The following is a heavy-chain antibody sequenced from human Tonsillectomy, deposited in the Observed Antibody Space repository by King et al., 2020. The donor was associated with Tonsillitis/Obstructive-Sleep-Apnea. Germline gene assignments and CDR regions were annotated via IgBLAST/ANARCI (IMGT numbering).Heavy chain of an antibody. V-gene: IGHV4-34*01. J-gene: IGHJ4*02. CDR2: INHSGDA. CDR1: GGSFSAYL. CDR3: ARGYGPGTTYYFDY. D-gene: IGHD1-1*01. Sequence: VQLPQWGAGLLKPSETLSLTCAVYGGSFSAYLWTWIRQPPGKGLEWIGEINHSGDANYNPSLKSRVTISIDTSKNQFSLKLNSVTAADAAVHYCARGYGPGTTYYFDYWAQGTLFTVSS.